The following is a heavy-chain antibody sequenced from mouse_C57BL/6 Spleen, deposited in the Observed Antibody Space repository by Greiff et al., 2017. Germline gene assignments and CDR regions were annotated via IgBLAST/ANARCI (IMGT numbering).Heavy chain of an antibody. CDR3: ARSDGRGYYFDY. D-gene: IGHD2-3*01. CDR2: IYPGGGDS. Sequence: VQLQQSGPELVKPGASVKISCKASGYAFSSSWMNWVKQRPGKGLEWIGRIYPGGGDSNSYGKFKGKATLTADKASSTAYMQLSSLTSEDSAVYFCARSDGRGYYFDYWGQGTTLTVSS. V-gene: IGHV1-82*01. J-gene: IGHJ2*01. CDR1: GYAFSSSW.